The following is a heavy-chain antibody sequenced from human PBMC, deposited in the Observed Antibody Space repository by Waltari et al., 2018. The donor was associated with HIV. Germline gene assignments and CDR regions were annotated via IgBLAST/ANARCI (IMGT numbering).Heavy chain of an antibody. CDR2: MNPDNGIA. D-gene: IGHD3-3*01. CDR3: AKGRRGAVFGDE. J-gene: IGHJ4*02. Sequence: QVQLVQSGAEIKKPGASVRVSCKASGYPFSDFDINWVRRAPGRGLEWLGWMNPDNGIAGDGHRFQGRFIMTRDNSINTAFMEVTNLKPEDTATYYCAKGRRGAVFGDEWGQGTLVTVSS. CDR1: GYPFSDFD. V-gene: IGHV1-8*01.